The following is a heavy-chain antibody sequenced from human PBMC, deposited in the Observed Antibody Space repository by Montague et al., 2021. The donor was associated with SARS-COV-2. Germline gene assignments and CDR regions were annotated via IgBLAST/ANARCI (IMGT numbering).Heavy chain of an antibody. J-gene: IGHJ6*02. CDR3: ARTWRGSRYFYGVDV. V-gene: IGHV4-59*01. CDR2: IFRSGAT. CDR1: GDSISDYY. D-gene: IGHD3-10*01. Sequence: SETLSLTCTVPGDSISDYYWSRIRQPPGMGLERIWYIFRSGATNYNPPLKSRVIISLDTSKSQFTLRLSPVTAAATAMYACARTWRGSRYFYGVDVWGQGTTVTVSS.